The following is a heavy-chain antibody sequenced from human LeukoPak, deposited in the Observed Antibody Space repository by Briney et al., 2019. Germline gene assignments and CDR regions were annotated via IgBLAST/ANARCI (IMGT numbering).Heavy chain of an antibody. J-gene: IGHJ4*02. D-gene: IGHD2-2*01. CDR2: ISHSGST. Sequence: TPSETLSLTCAVYGGSFSGYYWSWIRQPPGKGLEWIGEISHSGSTNYNPSLKSRVTISVDTSKNQFSLKLSSVTAADTAVYYCARLDCSSTSCFLHYWGQGTLVTVSS. V-gene: IGHV4-34*01. CDR1: GGSFSGYY. CDR3: ARLDCSSTSCFLHY.